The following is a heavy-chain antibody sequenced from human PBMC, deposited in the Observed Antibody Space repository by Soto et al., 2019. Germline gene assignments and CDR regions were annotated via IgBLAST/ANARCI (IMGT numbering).Heavy chain of an antibody. V-gene: IGHV4-34*01. CDR2: INHSGST. CDR3: ARTRGGVVVAAPRYFDL. D-gene: IGHD2-15*01. CDR1: GGSFSGYY. Sequence: QVQLQQWGAGLLKPSETLSLTCAVYGGSFSGYYWSWIRQPPGKGLEWIGEINHSGSTNYNPSLKSRVTISVDTSKNQFSLNLNSVTAADTAVYYCARTRGGVVVAAPRYFDLWGRGTLVTGCS. J-gene: IGHJ2*01.